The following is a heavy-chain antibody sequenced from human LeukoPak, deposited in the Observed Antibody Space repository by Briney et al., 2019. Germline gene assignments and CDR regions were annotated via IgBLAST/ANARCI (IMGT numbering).Heavy chain of an antibody. CDR1: GGSISSYY. J-gene: IGHJ4*02. CDR3: VTAAVAVDY. Sequence: KTSETLSLTCTVSGGSISSYYWSWIRQPPGKGLEWIGYIYYSGSTNYNPSLKSRVTISVDKSKNQFSLKLTSVTAADTAVYYCVTAAVAVDYWGQGTLVTVSS. CDR2: IYYSGST. V-gene: IGHV4-59*12. D-gene: IGHD6-19*01.